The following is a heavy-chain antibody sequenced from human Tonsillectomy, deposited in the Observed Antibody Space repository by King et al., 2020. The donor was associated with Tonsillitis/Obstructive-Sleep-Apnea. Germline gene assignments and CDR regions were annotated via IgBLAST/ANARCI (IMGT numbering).Heavy chain of an antibody. CDR2: IYHSGTA. J-gene: IGHJ4*02. V-gene: IGHV4-59*08. D-gene: IGHD1-26*01. CDR3: ARHVGLNYFDY. CDR1: GGSISSYY. Sequence: VQLQESGPGLVKPSETLSLTYTVSGGSISSYYWSWIRQPPGKGLEWIGYIYHSGTANYNPSLKSRVTISIDTSRNQFSLNLRSVTAADTAVYYCARHVGLNYFDYWGQGILVTVSS.